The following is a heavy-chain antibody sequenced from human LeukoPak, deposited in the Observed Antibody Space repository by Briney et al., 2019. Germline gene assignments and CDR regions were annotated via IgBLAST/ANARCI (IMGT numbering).Heavy chain of an antibody. Sequence: GGSLRLSCAASGFAFCNCGMSWVRLVPGKGREWVTVISGSGDNTYYANSVRGRYTVSRDNSMNTLYLQMNNLRGEDTALYYCTKGPYGNSIYYGMDVWGQGTTVTVSS. CDR3: TKGPYGNSIYYGMDV. CDR1: GFAFCNCG. V-gene: IGHV3-23*01. J-gene: IGHJ6*01. D-gene: IGHD5-24*01. CDR2: ISGSGDNT.